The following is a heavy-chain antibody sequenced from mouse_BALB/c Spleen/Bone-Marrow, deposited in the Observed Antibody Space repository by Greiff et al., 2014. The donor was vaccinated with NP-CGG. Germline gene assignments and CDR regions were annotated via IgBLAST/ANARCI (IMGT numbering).Heavy chain of an antibody. CDR1: GYTFTSYV. J-gene: IGHJ4*01. CDR2: INPYNDGT. D-gene: IGHD1-1*01. V-gene: IGHV1-14*01. CDR3: ARGITTVVPYAMDY. Sequence: VQLQQSGPELVKPGASVKMSCKASGYTFTSYVMHWVKQKPGQGLEWIGYINPYNDGTKYNEKFKGKATLTSDKSSSTAYMELSSLTSEDSAVYYCARGITTVVPYAMDYWGQGTSVTLSS.